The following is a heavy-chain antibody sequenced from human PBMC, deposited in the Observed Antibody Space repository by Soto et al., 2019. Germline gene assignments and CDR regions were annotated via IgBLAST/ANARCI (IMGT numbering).Heavy chain of an antibody. J-gene: IGHJ4*02. V-gene: IGHV1-2*04. CDR2: ISPNSGGT. Sequence: QVQLVQSGPEVKKPGASVRVSCKASGYTFTAYYIHWVRQAPGHGLEWMGFISPNSGGTQFAPKLQGLVTMTGDTSLSTVYMDLRRLRSDDTAVYYCARSWGVPRDIDYWGQGTLVTVSS. D-gene: IGHD2-8*01. CDR3: ARSWGVPRDIDY. CDR1: GYTFTAYY.